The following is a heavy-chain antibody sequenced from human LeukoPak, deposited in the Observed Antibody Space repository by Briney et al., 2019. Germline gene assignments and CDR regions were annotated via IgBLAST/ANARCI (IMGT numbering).Heavy chain of an antibody. CDR1: GFTFPRYD. J-gene: IGHJ5*02. CDR3: VRDGEGLAISVNYWFDL. D-gene: IGHD3-10*01. CDR2: MNPNNGNT. Sequence: ASVKVSCNASGFTFPRYDINWVRQATGQGLEWMGWMNPNNGNTGYAQTFQGRVTMTRDTFTSTAYMELRSLTSEDTAVYYCVRDGEGLAISVNYWFDLWGQGTLVTVSS. V-gene: IGHV1-8*01.